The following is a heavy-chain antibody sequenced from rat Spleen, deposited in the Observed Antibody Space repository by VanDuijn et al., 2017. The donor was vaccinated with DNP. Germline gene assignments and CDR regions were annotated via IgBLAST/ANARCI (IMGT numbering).Heavy chain of an antibody. CDR3: GGFPGFD. D-gene: IGHD1-11*01. J-gene: IGHJ2*01. CDR2: ISYSGGT. V-gene: IGHV3-1*01. CDR1: GYSITSNY. Sequence: VQLQESGPGLVKPSQSLSLTCSVTGYSITSNYWGWIRKFPGNKMEWMGYISYSGGTSYNPSLKSRISITRDTSKNQFFLQLNSVTTEDTATYYCGGFPGFDWGQGVMVTVSS.